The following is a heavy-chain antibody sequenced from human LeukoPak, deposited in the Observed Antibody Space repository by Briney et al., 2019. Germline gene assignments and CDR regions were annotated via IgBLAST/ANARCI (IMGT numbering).Heavy chain of an antibody. D-gene: IGHD6-19*01. Sequence: PGGSLRLSCAASEFTFSYYWMSWVRQAPGKGLEWVAYIKQDGSEKYYVDSVKGRFTISRDNSKNTLYLQMNSLRAEDTAVYYCAKDGYSSGWSYDYWGQGTLVTVSS. CDR2: IKQDGSEK. V-gene: IGHV3-7*03. CDR3: AKDGYSSGWSYDY. CDR1: EFTFSYYW. J-gene: IGHJ4*02.